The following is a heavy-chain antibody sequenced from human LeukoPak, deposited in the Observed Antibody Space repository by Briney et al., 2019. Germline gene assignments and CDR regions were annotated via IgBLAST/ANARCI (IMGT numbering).Heavy chain of an antibody. Sequence: GSLRLSCAVSGFTLSNYGMNWVRQAPGKGLEWIGSIYYSGCTYSNPSLKSRVTISVDTSKNQFSLKLSSVTAADTAVYYCARQHGGSWRPPWFDPWGQGTLVTVSS. V-gene: IGHV4-59*05. J-gene: IGHJ5*02. D-gene: IGHD2-15*01. CDR3: ARQHGGSWRPPWFDP. CDR2: IYYSGCT. CDR1: GFTLSNYGMN.